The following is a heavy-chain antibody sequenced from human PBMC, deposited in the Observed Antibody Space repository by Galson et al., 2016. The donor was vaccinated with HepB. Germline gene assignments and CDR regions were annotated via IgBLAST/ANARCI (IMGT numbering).Heavy chain of an antibody. CDR3: ASSGLGGWFDP. Sequence: SLRLSCAASGLSFSRKWMTWVRQAPGKGLEWVANIKQDGSEKYYADSVKGRFTISRDNTENSLYLQMNSLRDEDTAVYYCASSGLGGWFDPWGQGTRVIVSS. CDR2: IKQDGSEK. D-gene: IGHD3-16*01. V-gene: IGHV3-7*01. J-gene: IGHJ5*02. CDR1: GLSFSRKW.